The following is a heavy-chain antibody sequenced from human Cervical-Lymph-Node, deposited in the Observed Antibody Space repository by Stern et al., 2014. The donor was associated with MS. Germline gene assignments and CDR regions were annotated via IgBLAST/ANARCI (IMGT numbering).Heavy chain of an antibody. CDR3: ARLGSGYDSSYLDF. Sequence: VQLVESGAEAKKPGSSVKVSCKGSGGTFSTAKISWVRQAPGQGLEWMGAILPIFGTADYAQRFQDRVTIIADESTSEVHMELSSLRSEDTGVYYCARLGSGYDSSYLDFWGQGTLVTVSS. V-gene: IGHV1-69*01. CDR2: ILPIFGTA. CDR1: GGTFSTAK. J-gene: IGHJ4*02. D-gene: IGHD5-12*01.